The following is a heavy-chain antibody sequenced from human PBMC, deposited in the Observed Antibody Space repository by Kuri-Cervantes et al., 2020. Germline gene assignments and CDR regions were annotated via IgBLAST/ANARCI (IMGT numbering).Heavy chain of an antibody. D-gene: IGHD4-17*01. CDR3: ASFTDYGDYGAPDY. J-gene: IGHJ4*02. CDR2: INHSGST. V-gene: IGHV4-34*01. Sequence: SETLSLTCAVYGGSFSGYYWSWIRQPPGKGLEWIGEINHSGSTNYNPSLKSRVTISVDTSKNQFSLKLSSVTAADTAVYYFASFTDYGDYGAPDYWGQGTLVTVSS. CDR1: GGSFSGYY.